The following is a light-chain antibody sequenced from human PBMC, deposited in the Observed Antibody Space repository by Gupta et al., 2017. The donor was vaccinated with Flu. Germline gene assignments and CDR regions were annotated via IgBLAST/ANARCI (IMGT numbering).Light chain of an antibody. Sequence: RPGQAPRLLIYGASSRANGISDRFSGSGSGTDFTLTISRREPEDFAVYYCQQDCRSIAFGRGTKVEIK. V-gene: IGKV3-20*01. CDR2: GAS. CDR3: QQDCRSIA. J-gene: IGKJ4*01.